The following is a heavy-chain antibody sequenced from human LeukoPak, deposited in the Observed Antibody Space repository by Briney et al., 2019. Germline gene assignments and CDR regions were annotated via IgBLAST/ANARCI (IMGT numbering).Heavy chain of an antibody. D-gene: IGHD2-21*02. CDR3: ARRMVTNAEDAFDI. J-gene: IGHJ3*02. CDR2: IQYSGNT. CDR1: GSGASINHYY. Sequence: PSETLSLTCTVSGSGASINHYYWSWIRQPPGKGLEWIANIQYSGNTNSRPSLQSRVSTSIDTSNNQFSLKLTSVTAAGTAVYYCARRMVTNAEDAFDIWGQGAVVTVSS. V-gene: IGHV4-59*08.